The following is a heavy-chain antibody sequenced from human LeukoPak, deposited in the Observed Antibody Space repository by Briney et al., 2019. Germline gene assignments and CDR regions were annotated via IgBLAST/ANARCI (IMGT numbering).Heavy chain of an antibody. V-gene: IGHV1-18*01. J-gene: IGHJ4*02. CDR1: GYTFTSYG. Sequence: ASVKVSCKASGYTFTSYGVSWVRQAPGQGLEWMGWISAYNGNTSYAQKLQGRVTMTTDTSTSTAYMELRSLRSDDTAVYYCARLVEMASDLDYWGQGTLVTVSS. CDR2: ISAYNGNT. D-gene: IGHD5-24*01. CDR3: ARLVEMASDLDY.